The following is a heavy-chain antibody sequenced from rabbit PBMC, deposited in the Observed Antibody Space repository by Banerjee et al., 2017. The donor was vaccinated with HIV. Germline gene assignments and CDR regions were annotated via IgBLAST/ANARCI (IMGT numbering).Heavy chain of an antibody. V-gene: IGHV1S45*01. D-gene: IGHD2-1*01. J-gene: IGHJ3*01. CDR2: IYTGDGNT. Sequence: QEQLEESGGDLVKPEGSLTLTCTASGFSFSSSYWICWVRQAPGKGLEWIGCIYTGDGNTCYANWAKGRFTISKTSSTTVTLQMTSLTAADTATYFCARDGDGGGDNYDLWGQGTQVTVS. CDR3: ARDGDGGGDNYDL. CDR1: GFSFSSSYW.